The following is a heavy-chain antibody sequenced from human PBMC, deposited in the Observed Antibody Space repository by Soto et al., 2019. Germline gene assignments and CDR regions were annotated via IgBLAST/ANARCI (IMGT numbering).Heavy chain of an antibody. V-gene: IGHV1-69*01. D-gene: IGHD3-22*01. CDR2: IIPIFGTA. CDR1: GGTFSSYA. J-gene: IGHJ6*01. Sequence: QVQLVQSGAEVKKPGSSVKVSCKASGGTFSSYAISWVRQAPGQGLEWMGGIIPIFGTANYAQKFQGRVTITADESTSTAYMELSSLRSEDTAVYYYARERSSQVQYDSSGYLHGRPATYYYYYGMDVW. CDR3: ARERSSQVQYDSSGYLHGRPATYYYYYGMDV.